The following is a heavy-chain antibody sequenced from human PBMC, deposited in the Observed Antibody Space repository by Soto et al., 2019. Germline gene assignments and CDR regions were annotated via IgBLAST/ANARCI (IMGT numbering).Heavy chain of an antibody. Sequence: ASVKVSCKASRYTFTNFYIHWLRQAPGQGLEGMGIINPSGGSTAYPQKFQGRVTMTRDTSTSTVHMELITLRSEDTAVYYCARSPVGRPLEAWGHRPTVTXSS. D-gene: IGHD1-26*01. V-gene: IGHV1-46*01. J-gene: IGHJ6*02. CDR3: ARSPVGRPLEA. CDR2: INPSGGST. CDR1: RYTFTNFY.